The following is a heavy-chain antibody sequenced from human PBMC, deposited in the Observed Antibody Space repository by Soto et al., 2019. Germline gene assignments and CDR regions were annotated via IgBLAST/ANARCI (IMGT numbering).Heavy chain of an antibody. V-gene: IGHV1-69*02. J-gene: IGHJ6*02. CDR1: GGTFSSYT. Sequence: SVKVSCKASGGTFSSYTISWVRQAPGQGLEWMGRIIPILGIANYAQKFQGRVTITADKSTSTAYMELSSLRSEDTAVYYCARGPRITMVRGEKYYYYYGMDVWGQGTTVTVSS. CDR3: ARGPRITMVRGEKYYYYYGMDV. D-gene: IGHD3-10*01. CDR2: IIPILGIA.